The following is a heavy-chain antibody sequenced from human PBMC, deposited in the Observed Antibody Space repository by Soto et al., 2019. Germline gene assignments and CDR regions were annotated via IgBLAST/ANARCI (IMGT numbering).Heavy chain of an antibody. CDR3: ARVLGASYYYYGMDV. V-gene: IGHV1-69*13. J-gene: IGHJ6*02. D-gene: IGHD1-26*01. CDR1: GGTFSSYA. Sequence: GASVKVSCKASGGTFSSYAISWVRQAPGQGLEWMGGIIPIFGAANYAQKFQGRVTITADESTSTAYMELSSLRSEDTAVYYRARVLGASYYYYGMDVWGQGTTVTVSS. CDR2: IIPIFGAA.